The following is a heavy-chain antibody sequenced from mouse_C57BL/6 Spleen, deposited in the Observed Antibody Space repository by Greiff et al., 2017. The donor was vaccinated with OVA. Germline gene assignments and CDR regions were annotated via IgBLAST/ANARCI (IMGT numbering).Heavy chain of an antibody. J-gene: IGHJ2*01. V-gene: IGHV1-15*01. CDR1: GYTFTDYE. CDR2: IDPETGGT. CDR3: TRSRGYYFDY. Sequence: ESGAELVRPGASVTLSCKASGYTFTDYEMHWVKQTPVHGLEWIGAIDPETGGTAYNQKFKGKAILTADKSSSTAYMELRSLTSEDSAVYYCTRSRGYYFDYWGQGTTLTVSS.